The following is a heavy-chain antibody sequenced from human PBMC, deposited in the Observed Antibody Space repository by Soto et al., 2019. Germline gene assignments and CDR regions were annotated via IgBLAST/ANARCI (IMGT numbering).Heavy chain of an antibody. CDR2: LSKDGANE. D-gene: IGHD3-9*01. CDR3: AKDPSTGSADY. Sequence: EVQLLESGGDLVRPGESLILCCTASGFILSNYAMNWVRQAPGKGLEWVSTLSKDGANEHYADSVKGRFTISRDGSKNTLYLQMNSLRAEDMAMYYCAKDPSTGSADYWGQGTQVTVSS. CDR1: GFILSNYA. V-gene: IGHV3-23*01. J-gene: IGHJ4*02.